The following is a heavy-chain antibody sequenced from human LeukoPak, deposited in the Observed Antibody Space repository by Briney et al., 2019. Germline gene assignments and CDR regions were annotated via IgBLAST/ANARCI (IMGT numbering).Heavy chain of an antibody. D-gene: IGHD6-6*01. V-gene: IGHV3-7*03. J-gene: IGHJ5*02. CDR2: IKQDDSEK. CDR3: ARDIIRYSSSSLDWFDP. Sequence: PGGSLRLSCSASRFTFSSYWMTWVRQAPGKGLEWVANIKQDDSEKYYVDSVKGRFTISRDNAKNSLYLQMNSLRVEDTAVYYCARDIIRYSSSSLDWFDPWGQGTLVTVSS. CDR1: RFTFSSYW.